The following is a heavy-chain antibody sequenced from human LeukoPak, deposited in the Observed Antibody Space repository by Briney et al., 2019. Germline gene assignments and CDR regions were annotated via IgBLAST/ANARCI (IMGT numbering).Heavy chain of an antibody. J-gene: IGHJ6*03. CDR2: IFSGGST. V-gene: IGHV3-53*01. CDR3: ARSLGDSGILYYYMDV. Sequence: GGSLRLSCAASEFTVSDSYMSWVRQAPGKGLQWVSVIFSGGSTYCADSVKGRFTLSRDNSKNTLYLQMNSLRAEDTAVYYCARSLGDSGILYYYMDVWGEGTTVTVSS. CDR1: EFTVSDSY. D-gene: IGHD3-10*01.